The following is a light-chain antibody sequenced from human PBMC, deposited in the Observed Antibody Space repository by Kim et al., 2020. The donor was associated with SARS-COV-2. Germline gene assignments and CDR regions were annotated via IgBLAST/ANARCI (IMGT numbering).Light chain of an antibody. CDR1: QDIGNW. Sequence: DIQMTQSPPTLSASVGDRVTITCRASQDIGNWFAWFQQKPGKAPNLLIYNTSTLQTGVPSRFSGSGSGTEFTLTISSLQPDDCATYSCQQAHSLLDTCGEGKKLE. CDR3: QQAHSLLDT. CDR2: NTS. J-gene: IGKJ2*01. V-gene: IGKV1-12*01.